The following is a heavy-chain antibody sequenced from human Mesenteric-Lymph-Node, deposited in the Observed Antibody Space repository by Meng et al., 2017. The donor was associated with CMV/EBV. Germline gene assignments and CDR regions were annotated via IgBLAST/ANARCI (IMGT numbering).Heavy chain of an antibody. Sequence: GGSLRLSCAASGFTFSDYAMAWVRQAPGKGLEWVSAISGGGDTIYYADSVKGRFAMSRDNSKNTLHVQMNSLRAEDTAVYYCAKGRYCSSEYCFVGTWFDPWGQGTLVTVSS. J-gene: IGHJ5*02. CDR3: AKGRYCSSEYCFVGTWFDP. CDR2: ISGGGDTI. CDR1: GFTFSDYA. D-gene: IGHD2-2*01. V-gene: IGHV3-23*01.